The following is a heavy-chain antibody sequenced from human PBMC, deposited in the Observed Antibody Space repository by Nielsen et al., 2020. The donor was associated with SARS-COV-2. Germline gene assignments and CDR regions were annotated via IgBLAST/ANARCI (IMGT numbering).Heavy chain of an antibody. CDR1: GFTFSGSA. CDR3: SSPTVAY. Sequence: GESLKISCVASGFTFSGSAMHWVRQAPGKGLEWLGRIRSYANEYATAYAASVKGRFTISRDDSKNTAYLQMNSLKTEDTAVYYCSSPTVAYWGQGTLVTVSS. V-gene: IGHV3-73*01. D-gene: IGHD4-23*01. CDR2: IRSYANEYAT. J-gene: IGHJ4*02.